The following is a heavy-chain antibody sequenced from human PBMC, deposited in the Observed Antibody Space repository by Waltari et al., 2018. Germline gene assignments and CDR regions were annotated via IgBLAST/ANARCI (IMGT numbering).Heavy chain of an antibody. Sequence: QVQLQESGPGLVKPSQTLSLTCTVSGGSISSGGYYWSWIRQHPGKGLEWVGYIYYSGSTYYNPSLKSLVTISVDTSKNQFSLKLSSVTAADTAVYYCARGTVTDNYYFDYWGQGTLVTVSS. CDR3: ARGTVTDNYYFDY. D-gene: IGHD4-17*01. CDR2: IYYSGST. CDR1: GGSISSGGYY. J-gene: IGHJ4*02. V-gene: IGHV4-31*01.